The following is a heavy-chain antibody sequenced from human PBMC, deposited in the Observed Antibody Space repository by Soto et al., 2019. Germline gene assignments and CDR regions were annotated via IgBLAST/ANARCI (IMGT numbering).Heavy chain of an antibody. D-gene: IGHD5-12*01. CDR2: ISYDGSNK. Sequence: HPGGSLRLSCAASGFTFSSYGMHWVRQAPGKGLEWVAVISYDGSNKYYADSVKGRFTISRDNSKNTLYLQMNSLRAEDTAVYYCAKDRSYVEMATIGYFQHWGQGTLVTVSS. CDR3: AKDRSYVEMATIGYFQH. V-gene: IGHV3-30*18. J-gene: IGHJ1*01. CDR1: GFTFSSYG.